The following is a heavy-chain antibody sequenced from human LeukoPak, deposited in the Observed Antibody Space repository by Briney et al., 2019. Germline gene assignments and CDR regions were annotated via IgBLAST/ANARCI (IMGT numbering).Heavy chain of an antibody. V-gene: IGHV3-23*01. Sequence: GGSLRLSCAASGFTFSSYAMSWVRQAPGKGLEWVSAISGSGGSTYYADSVKGRFTISRDNSKNTLYLQMNSLRAEDTAVYYCAKVKWDISSGSLEYWGQGTLVTVSS. CDR3: AKVKWDISSGSLEY. J-gene: IGHJ4*02. D-gene: IGHD3-22*01. CDR2: ISGSGGST. CDR1: GFTFSSYA.